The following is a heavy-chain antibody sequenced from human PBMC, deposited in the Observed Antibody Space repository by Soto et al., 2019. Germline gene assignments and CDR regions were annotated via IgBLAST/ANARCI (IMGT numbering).Heavy chain of an antibody. CDR3: AKEGWVVVVTAITQFLDY. V-gene: IGHV3-23*01. D-gene: IGHD2-21*02. CDR2: ISGSGGST. Sequence: GGSLRLSCAASGFTFSSYAMSWVRQAPGKGLEWVSAISGSGGSTYYADSVKGRFTISRDNSKNTLYLQMNSLRAEDTAVYYCAKEGWVVVVTAITQFLDYWGQGTLVTVSS. CDR1: GFTFSSYA. J-gene: IGHJ4*02.